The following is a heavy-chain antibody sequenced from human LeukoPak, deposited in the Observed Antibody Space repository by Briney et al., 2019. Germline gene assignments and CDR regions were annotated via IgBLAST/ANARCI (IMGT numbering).Heavy chain of an antibody. Sequence: GGPLRLSCAASRFTLSSYSLNWLRQAPGKGLEWVSSISSSSSYIYYADSVKGRFTISRDNAKNSLYLQMNSLRVEDTAAYYCARRLPIAGGSSHAFNVWAQGTMVTVSS. J-gene: IGHJ3*01. CDR1: RFTLSSYS. D-gene: IGHD6-13*01. CDR3: ARRLPIAGGSSHAFNV. CDR2: ISSSSSYI. V-gene: IGHV3-21*01.